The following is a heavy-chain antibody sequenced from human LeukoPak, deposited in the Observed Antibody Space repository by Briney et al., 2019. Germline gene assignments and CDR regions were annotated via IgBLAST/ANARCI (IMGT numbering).Heavy chain of an antibody. CDR3: ARDMRDGYNSPFDY. CDR1: GFTFSSYS. Sequence: GGSLRLSCAASGFTFSSYSMNWVRQTPGKGLEWVSSISSSSSYIYYADSVKGRFTISRDNAKNSLYLQMNSLRAEDTAVCYCARDMRDGYNSPFDYWGQGTLVTVSS. CDR2: ISSSSSYI. D-gene: IGHD5-24*01. J-gene: IGHJ4*02. V-gene: IGHV3-21*01.